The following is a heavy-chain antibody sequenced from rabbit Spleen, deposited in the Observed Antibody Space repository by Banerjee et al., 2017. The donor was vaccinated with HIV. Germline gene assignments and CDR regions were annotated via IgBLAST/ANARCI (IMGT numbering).Heavy chain of an antibody. D-gene: IGHD2-1*01. CDR1: GVSFSSNYY. Sequence: QSLEESGGDLVQPEGSLTLTCTASGVSFSSNYYMCWVRQAPGKGLEWIACIDSGGGGFTYFANWAKGRFTISKTSSTTVTLQMTSLTAADTATYFCARGSATMTMVITGYYFNLWGQGTLVTVS. CDR2: IDSGGGGFT. V-gene: IGHV1S40*01. CDR3: ARGSATMTMVITGYYFNL. J-gene: IGHJ4*01.